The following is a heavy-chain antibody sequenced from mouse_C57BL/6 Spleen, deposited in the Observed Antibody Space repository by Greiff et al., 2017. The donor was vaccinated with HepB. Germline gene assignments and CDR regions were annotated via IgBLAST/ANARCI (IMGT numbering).Heavy chain of an antibody. CDR3: ARSRDWDYFDY. D-gene: IGHD4-1*01. V-gene: IGHV1-82*01. CDR2: IYPGDGDT. CDR1: GYAFSSSW. J-gene: IGHJ2*01. Sequence: QVQLKQSGPELVKPGASVKISCKASGYAFSSSWMNWVKQRPGKGLEWIGRIYPGDGDTNYNGKFKGKATLTADKSSSTAYMQLSSLTSEDSAVYFCARSRDWDYFDYWGQGTTLTVSS.